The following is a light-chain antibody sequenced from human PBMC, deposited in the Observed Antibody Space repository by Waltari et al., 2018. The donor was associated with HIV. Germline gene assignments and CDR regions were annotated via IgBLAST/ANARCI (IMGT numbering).Light chain of an antibody. CDR2: ETS. Sequence: PFLSASVGDRVTITCRASQGIAGYLAWYQQKPGKPPNLLIYETSTLQNGVPSRFSGSGSGTEFTLTISSLQPEDFTTYYCQQLNTYPPTFGGGTKVEIK. V-gene: IGKV1-9*01. J-gene: IGKJ4*01. CDR1: QGIAGY. CDR3: QQLNTYPPT.